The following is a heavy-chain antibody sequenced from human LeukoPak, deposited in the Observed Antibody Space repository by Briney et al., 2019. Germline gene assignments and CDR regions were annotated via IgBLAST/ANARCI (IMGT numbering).Heavy chain of an antibody. D-gene: IGHD3-3*01. V-gene: IGHV1-8*01. CDR3: ARVTPIFGVVILDY. J-gene: IGHJ4*02. Sequence: GASVKLSCKASGYTFTSYDINWERQATGQGLGWMGWMNPNSGNTGYAQKFQGRVTMTRNTSISTAYMELSSLRSEDTAVYYCARVTPIFGVVILDYWGQGTLVTVSS. CDR1: GYTFTSYD. CDR2: MNPNSGNT.